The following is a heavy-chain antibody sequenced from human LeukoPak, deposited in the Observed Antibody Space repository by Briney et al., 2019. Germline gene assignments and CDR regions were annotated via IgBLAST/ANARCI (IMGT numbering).Heavy chain of an antibody. Sequence: GASVKVSCKASGGTFSSYAISWVRQAPGQGLEWMGRIIPIFGAANYAQKFQGRVTITTDESTSTAYMELSSLRSEDTAVYYCARGEWFGELLTTSSPFDYWGQGTLVTVSS. CDR3: ARGEWFGELLTTSSPFDY. D-gene: IGHD3-10*01. CDR2: IIPIFGAA. CDR1: GGTFSSYA. V-gene: IGHV1-69*05. J-gene: IGHJ4*02.